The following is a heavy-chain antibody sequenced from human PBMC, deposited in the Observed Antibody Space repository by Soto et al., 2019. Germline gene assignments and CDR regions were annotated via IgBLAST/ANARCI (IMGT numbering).Heavy chain of an antibody. CDR1: GGSISSYY. Sequence: PSETLSLTCTVSGGSISSYYWSWIRQPPGKGQEWIGYIYYSGSTNYNPSLKSRVTISVDTSKNQFSLKLSSVTAADTAVYYCASYDFWSGYYLSYWGQGTLVTVSS. V-gene: IGHV4-59*01. D-gene: IGHD3-3*01. J-gene: IGHJ4*02. CDR2: IYYSGST. CDR3: ASYDFWSGYYLSY.